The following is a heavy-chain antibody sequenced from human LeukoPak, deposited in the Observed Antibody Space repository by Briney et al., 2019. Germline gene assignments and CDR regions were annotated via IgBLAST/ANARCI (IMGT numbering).Heavy chain of an antibody. CDR1: GFTFSNAW. CDR2: IKSKTDGGTT. D-gene: IGHD3-22*01. J-gene: IGHJ4*02. V-gene: IGHV3-15*01. CDR3: TTDGMDYDSSFDY. Sequence: PGGSLRLSCAASGFTFSNAWMSWVGHAPGKGLEWVGRIKSKTDGGTTDYAAPVKGRFTISRDDSKNTLYLQMNSLKTEDTAVYYCTTDGMDYDSSFDYWGQGTLVTVSS.